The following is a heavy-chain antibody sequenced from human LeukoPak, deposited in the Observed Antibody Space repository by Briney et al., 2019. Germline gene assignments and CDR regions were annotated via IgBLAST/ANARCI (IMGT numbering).Heavy chain of an antibody. V-gene: IGHV3-30*18. CDR2: ISYDGSNK. CDR1: GFTFSIYA. CDR3: AKDTNSNFDY. J-gene: IGHJ4*02. D-gene: IGHD1-1*01. Sequence: GGSLRLSCAASGFTFSIYAMSRVRQATGKGLEWVAVISYDGSNKYYADSVKGRFTISRDNSKNTLYLQMNSLRAEDTAVYYCAKDTNSNFDYWGQGTLVTVSS.